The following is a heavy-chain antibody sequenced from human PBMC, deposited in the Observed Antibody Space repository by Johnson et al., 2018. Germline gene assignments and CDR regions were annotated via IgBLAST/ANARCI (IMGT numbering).Heavy chain of an antibody. D-gene: IGHD4-17*01. CDR1: GFTFSGHG. J-gene: IGHJ1*01. CDR2: ISYDSTNK. V-gene: IGHV3-30*18. Sequence: LVQSGGGVVQPGXSLRLSCAASGFTFSGHGMHWVRQAPGKGLEWVAVISYDSTNKYYADTVKGGFTISRDNSKNTLYLQMNSLRAEDTAVYYCAKYPDSSDFVYFQHWGQGTLVTVSS. CDR3: AKYPDSSDFVYFQH.